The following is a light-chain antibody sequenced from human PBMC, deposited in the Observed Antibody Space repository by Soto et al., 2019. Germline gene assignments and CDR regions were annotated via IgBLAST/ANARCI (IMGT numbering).Light chain of an antibody. J-gene: IGKJ2*01. CDR2: DAS. Sequence: DIQMTQSPSTLSASVGDRVTITCRASQSISSWLAWYQQKPGKAPKLLIYDASNLESGVPPRFSGSGSGTEFTLTISSLQPEYFETYYCQQYNSYYTFGQGTKLEIK. CDR1: QSISSW. CDR3: QQYNSYYT. V-gene: IGKV1-5*01.